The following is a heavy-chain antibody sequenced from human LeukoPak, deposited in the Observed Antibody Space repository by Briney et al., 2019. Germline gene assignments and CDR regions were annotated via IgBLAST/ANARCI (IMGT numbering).Heavy chain of an antibody. V-gene: IGHV3-9*03. CDR1: GFTFDDYA. D-gene: IGHD4-11*01. Sequence: GRSLRLSCAASGFTFDDYAMHWVRQAPGKGLEWVSGISWNSSSIGYADSVKGRFTISRDNAKNSLYLQMNSLRAEDMALYYCANSPTTVTTVEYFDYWGQGTLVTVSS. J-gene: IGHJ4*02. CDR3: ANSPTTVTTVEYFDY. CDR2: ISWNSSSI.